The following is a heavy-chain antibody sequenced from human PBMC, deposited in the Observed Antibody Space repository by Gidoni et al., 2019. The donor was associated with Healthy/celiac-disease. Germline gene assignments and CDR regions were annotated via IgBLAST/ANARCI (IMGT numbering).Heavy chain of an antibody. J-gene: IGHJ4*02. CDR1: GFTFSSYA. Sequence: QVQLVASGGGVVQPGRSLRLSCAASGFTFSSYAMHWVRQAPGKGLEWVAVISYDGSNKYYADSVKGRFTISRDNSKNTLYLQMNSLRAEDTAVYYCARDRTFDYWGQGTLVTVSS. CDR2: ISYDGSNK. CDR3: ARDRTFDY. V-gene: IGHV3-30-3*01.